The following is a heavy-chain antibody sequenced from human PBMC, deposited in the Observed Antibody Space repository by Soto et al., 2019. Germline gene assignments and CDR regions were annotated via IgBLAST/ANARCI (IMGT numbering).Heavy chain of an antibody. D-gene: IGHD6-19*01. Sequence: EVQLEGSGGGLVQPGGSLRLSCAASGSTFSIYWMNWVRHVPGKGLEWVANISPDGSQKNYVDSVKGRFTVSRDNAKKSFFLQMNSLRAEDTAVYYCAGWADANYWGQGIPVTVSS. CDR1: GSTFSIYW. CDR3: AGWADANY. J-gene: IGHJ4*02. CDR2: ISPDGSQK. V-gene: IGHV3-7*01.